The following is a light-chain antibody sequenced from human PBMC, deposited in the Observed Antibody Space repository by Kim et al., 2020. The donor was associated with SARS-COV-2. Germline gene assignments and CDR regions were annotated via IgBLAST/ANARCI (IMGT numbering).Light chain of an antibody. J-gene: IGKJ1*01. Sequence: ASVGDRVTSPCRASQGISNYLDWYQQNPGKVPKLLLYAASTLQSGVPSRFSGSGSGTDFSLTISSMQPEDVATYYCQKYNSAPWTFGQGTKVEIK. CDR3: QKYNSAPWT. V-gene: IGKV1-27*01. CDR1: QGISNY. CDR2: AAS.